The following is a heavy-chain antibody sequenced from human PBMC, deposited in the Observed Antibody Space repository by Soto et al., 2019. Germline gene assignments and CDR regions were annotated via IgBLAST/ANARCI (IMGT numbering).Heavy chain of an antibody. CDR1: GFTFSSYW. V-gene: IGHV3-7*03. Sequence: HPGGSLRLSCAASGFTFSSYWMSWVRQAPGKGLEWVANIKQDGSEKYYVDSVKGRFTISRDNAKNSLYLQMNSLRAEDTAVYYFARDRGGDLYYYYGMDVWGQGTTVTVSS. CDR2: IKQDGSEK. J-gene: IGHJ6*02. CDR3: ARDRGGDLYYYYGMDV. D-gene: IGHD2-21*02.